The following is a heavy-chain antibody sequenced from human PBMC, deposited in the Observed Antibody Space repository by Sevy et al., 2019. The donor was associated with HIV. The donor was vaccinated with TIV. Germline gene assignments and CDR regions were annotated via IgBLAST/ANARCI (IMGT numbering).Heavy chain of an antibody. J-gene: IGHJ5*02. Sequence: GGSLRLSCAASGFTFSSYWMHWVRQAPGKGLVWVARINSDGSSTNYADSVKGRFTISRDNAKNTLYLQMNNLRAEDTAIYYCARDGYEGYGSGGSCYTYNWLDAWGQGTLVTVSS. CDR2: INSDGSST. V-gene: IGHV3-74*01. CDR1: GFTFSSYW. CDR3: ARDGYEGYGSGGSCYTYNWLDA. D-gene: IGHD2-15*01.